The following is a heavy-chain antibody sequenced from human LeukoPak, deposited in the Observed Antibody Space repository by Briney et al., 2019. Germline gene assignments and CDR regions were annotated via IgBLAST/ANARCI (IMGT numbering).Heavy chain of an antibody. CDR2: IYYSGST. CDR1: GGSISSYY. Sequence: PSETLSLTCTVSGGSISSYYWSWIRQPPGKGLEWIGYIYYSGSTNYNPSLKSRVTISVDTSKNQFPLKLSSVTAADTAVYYCASLSGYDFWSGYYPKYFQHWGQGTLVTVSS. CDR3: ASLSGYDFWSGYYPKYFQH. J-gene: IGHJ1*01. V-gene: IGHV4-59*01. D-gene: IGHD3-3*01.